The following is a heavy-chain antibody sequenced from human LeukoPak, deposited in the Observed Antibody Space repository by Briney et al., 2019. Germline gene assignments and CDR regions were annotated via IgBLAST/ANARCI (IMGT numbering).Heavy chain of an antibody. Sequence: GGSLRLSCAASGFTFDDYGMSWVRQAQGKGLEGVSGINWNGGSTVYADSVKGRFTISRDNANISLYLQMNSLRAEDTALYYCAGVKRAYCGGDCYPYYYYYMDVWGKGTTVTVSS. D-gene: IGHD2-21*02. CDR3: AGVKRAYCGGDCYPYYYYYMDV. CDR1: GFTFDDYG. CDR2: INWNGGST. V-gene: IGHV3-20*04. J-gene: IGHJ6*03.